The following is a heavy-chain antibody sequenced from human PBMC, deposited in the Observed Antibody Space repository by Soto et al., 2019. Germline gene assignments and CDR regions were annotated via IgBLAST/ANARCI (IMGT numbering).Heavy chain of an antibody. J-gene: IGHJ4*02. CDR1: GYTFTSYY. CDR3: ARAGWRGGDCLGAPDY. V-gene: IGHV1-46*01. CDR2: INPSGGST. D-gene: IGHD2-21*02. Sequence: ASVKVSCKASGYTFTSYYMHWVRQAPGQGLEWMGIINPSGGSTSYAQKFQGRVTMTRDTSTSTVYMELSSLRSEDTAVYYCARAGWRGGDCLGAPDYWGQGTLVTVSS.